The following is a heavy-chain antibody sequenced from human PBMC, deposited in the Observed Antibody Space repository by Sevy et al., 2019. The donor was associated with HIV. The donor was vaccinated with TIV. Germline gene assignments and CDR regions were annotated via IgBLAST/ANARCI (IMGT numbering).Heavy chain of an antibody. CDR3: ARGTRYSGSYYLGDDAFDI. CDR1: GFTVNSDY. Sequence: GGSLRLSCAASGFTVNSDYMSWVRQAPGKGLEWVSSIGTAGDTYYPGSVKGRFTISRENAKKSLYLQMNSLRAGDTAVYYCARGTRYSGSYYLGDDAFDIWGQGTMVTVSS. D-gene: IGHD1-26*01. CDR2: IGTAGDT. J-gene: IGHJ3*02. V-gene: IGHV3-13*01.